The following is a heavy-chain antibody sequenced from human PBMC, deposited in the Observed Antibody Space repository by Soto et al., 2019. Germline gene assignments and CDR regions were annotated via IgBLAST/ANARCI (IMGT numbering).Heavy chain of an antibody. CDR2: INAGNGNT. CDR1: VETFTGYA. Sequence: GVSVNVSCKASVETFTGYAMHWVRQTPGQRLEWMGWINAGNGNTKYSQQFQGRVTITRDTSASTAYMELSSLRSEDTAVYYCARGEYDFWRGYLYYFDYWGQGTLVTVSS. CDR3: ARGEYDFWRGYLYYFDY. J-gene: IGHJ4*02. D-gene: IGHD3-3*01. V-gene: IGHV1-3*01.